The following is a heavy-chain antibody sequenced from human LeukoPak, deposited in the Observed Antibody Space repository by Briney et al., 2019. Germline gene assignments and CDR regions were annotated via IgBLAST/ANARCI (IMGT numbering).Heavy chain of an antibody. Sequence: PSEALSHTCVLYVGSFSGYYWCWIRQPPGEGREWIGVINHSGSTSYNPSLKRRVATSVDTSKNQFALKLRSAAAADTAVYYCARLLRYSSSSGPRLSSYGYYMDVWGKGTTVSVSS. V-gene: IGHV4-34*01. D-gene: IGHD6-6*01. CDR2: INHSGST. CDR1: VGSFSGYY. J-gene: IGHJ6*03. CDR3: ARLLRYSSSSGPRLSSYGYYMDV.